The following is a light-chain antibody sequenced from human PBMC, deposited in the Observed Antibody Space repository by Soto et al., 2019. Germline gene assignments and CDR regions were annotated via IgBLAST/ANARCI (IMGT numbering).Light chain of an antibody. CDR3: QHYGDSQFT. V-gene: IGKV3-20*01. CDR2: GSS. J-gene: IGKJ2*01. CDR1: QSITSTS. Sequence: EIVLTQSPGTLSLSPGERATLSCRASQSITSTSLAWYQQKPGQAPRLLIYGSSSRATGITDRLSGSGSGTDFTLTISRLEPEDFAVYFCQHYGDSQFTFGQGTKLEIK.